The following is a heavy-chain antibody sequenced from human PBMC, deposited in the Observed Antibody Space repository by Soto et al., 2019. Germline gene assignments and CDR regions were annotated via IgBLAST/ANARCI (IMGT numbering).Heavy chain of an antibody. CDR3: AKGFGNYRAFVY. D-gene: IGHD1-7*01. CDR2: ISNDGSNK. CDR1: GFSFSTYG. Sequence: QVHLVESGGGVVQPGRSLRLSCAASGFSFSTYGMHWVRQAPGKGLEWVAFISNDGSNKYYADSVKGRFTISRDNSKNTLYLQMNRLRAEDTAVYYCAKGFGNYRAFVYWGQGTLVTVSS. V-gene: IGHV3-30*18. J-gene: IGHJ4*02.